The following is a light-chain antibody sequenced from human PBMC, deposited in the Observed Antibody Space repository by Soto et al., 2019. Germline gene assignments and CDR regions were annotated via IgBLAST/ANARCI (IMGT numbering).Light chain of an antibody. Sequence: QSALSQPASVSGSPGQSITISCAGTSSDVGGYNYVSWYQQHPGKAPKLMISEVSNRPSGVSSRFSASKSAYTASLTISGLQAEDEANYYCSSFTTSYFYVFGPGTKLTVL. CDR3: SSFTTSYFYV. CDR1: SSDVGGYNY. J-gene: IGLJ1*01. V-gene: IGLV2-14*01. CDR2: EVS.